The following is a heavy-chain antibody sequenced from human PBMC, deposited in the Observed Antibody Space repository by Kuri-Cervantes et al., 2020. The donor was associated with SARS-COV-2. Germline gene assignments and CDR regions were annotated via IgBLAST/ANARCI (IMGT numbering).Heavy chain of an antibody. J-gene: IGHJ6*04. CDR2: IYHSGST. CDR3: ARDRYDQMDV. Sequence: SQTLSLTCAVSGYSISSGDYWGWIRQPPGKGLEWIGSIYHSGSTYHNPSLKSRVTISVDTSKNQFSLKLSSVTAADTAAYYCARDRYDQMDVWGKGTTVTVSS. CDR1: GYSISSGDY. D-gene: IGHD3-3*01. V-gene: IGHV4-38-2*02.